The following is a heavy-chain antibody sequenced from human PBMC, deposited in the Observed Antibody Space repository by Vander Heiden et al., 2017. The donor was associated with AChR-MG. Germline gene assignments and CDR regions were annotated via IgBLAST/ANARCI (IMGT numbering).Heavy chain of an antibody. Sequence: EVQLVAPGGGLVQPGGSLRLSCAAPGSTFSSYWMSWVRQAPGKGLEWVANIKQDGSDKYYVDSVKGRFTISRDNAKNSLYLQMNSLRAEDTAVYYCARDGWELPFFSWGQGTLVTVSS. D-gene: IGHD1-26*01. CDR1: GSTFSSYW. V-gene: IGHV3-7*01. CDR2: IKQDGSDK. J-gene: IGHJ5*02. CDR3: ARDGWELPFFS.